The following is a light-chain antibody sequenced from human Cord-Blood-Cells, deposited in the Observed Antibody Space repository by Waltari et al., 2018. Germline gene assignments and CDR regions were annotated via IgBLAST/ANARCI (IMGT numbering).Light chain of an antibody. V-gene: IGLV2-11*01. CDR1: SSDVGGYNY. CDR3: CSYAGSYNWV. CDR2: DVS. Sequence: QSALTQPRPVSGSPGQSVTISCTGTSSDVGGYNYVSWYQQHPGKAPKLTICDVSQRPSGVPDRFSGSKSGNTAPLAISGLQAEDEADYYCCSYAGSYNWVFGGGTKLTVL. J-gene: IGLJ3*02.